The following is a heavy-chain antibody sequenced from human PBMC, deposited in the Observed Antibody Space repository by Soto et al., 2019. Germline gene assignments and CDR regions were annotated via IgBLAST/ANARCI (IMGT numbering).Heavy chain of an antibody. D-gene: IGHD4-17*01. J-gene: IGHJ4*02. CDR2: ISYDGSNK. V-gene: IGHV3-30-3*01. CDR1: GFTFSSYA. Sequence: LRLSCAASGFTFSSYAMHWVRQAPGKGLEWVAVISYDGSNKYYADSVKGRFTISRDNSKNTLYLQMNSLRAEDTAVYYCFTTVVTSGEFDYWGQGTLVTVSS. CDR3: FTTVVTSGEFDY.